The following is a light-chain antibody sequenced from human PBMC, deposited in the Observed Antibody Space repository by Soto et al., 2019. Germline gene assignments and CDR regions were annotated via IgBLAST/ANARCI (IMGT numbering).Light chain of an antibody. Sequence: EIVMTQSPATLSVSPGERATLSCRASQSVSSSYLAWYQQKPGQATRPLIYDASNRATGITARFSGSGSGTDFTLTISSLEPEDFAVYYCQQRSNWPRTFGQGTKWIS. CDR2: DAS. J-gene: IGKJ1*01. CDR3: QQRSNWPRT. CDR1: QSVSSSY. V-gene: IGKV3D-20*02.